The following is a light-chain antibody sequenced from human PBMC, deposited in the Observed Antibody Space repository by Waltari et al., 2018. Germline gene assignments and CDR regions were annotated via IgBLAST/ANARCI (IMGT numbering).Light chain of an antibody. CDR3: CSYAGSSTVV. V-gene: IGLV2-23*01. Sequence: QSALTQTASVAGSPGRSITIPCTGTGSDVGSDNLASCYQQHTGKAPKLMIYEGSKRPSGVSNRFSGSKSGNTASLTISGLQSEDEADYYCCSYAGSSTVVFGGGTKLTVL. CDR2: EGS. CDR1: GSDVGSDNL. J-gene: IGLJ2*01.